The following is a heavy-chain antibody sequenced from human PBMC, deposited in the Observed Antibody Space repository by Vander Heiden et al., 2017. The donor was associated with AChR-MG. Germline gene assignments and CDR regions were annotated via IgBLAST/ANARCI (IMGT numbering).Heavy chain of an antibody. D-gene: IGHD3-3*01. CDR2: ISSSSSTI. V-gene: IGHV3-48*02. CDR3: AGGRITIFGVVSRYDY. CDR1: GFTFSSYS. Sequence: QPGGSLRLSCAASGFTFSSYSMNWVRQAPGKGLEWVSYISSSSSTIYYADSVKGRFTISRDNAKNSLYLQMNSLRDEDTAVYYCAGGRITIFGVVSRYDYWGQGTLVTVSS. J-gene: IGHJ4*02.